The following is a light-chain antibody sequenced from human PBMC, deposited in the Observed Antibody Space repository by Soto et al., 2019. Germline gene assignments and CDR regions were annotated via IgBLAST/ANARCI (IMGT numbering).Light chain of an antibody. Sequence: EIVLMQSPGTLSLSPGERATLSCRASQSVSSNYLAWYQQKPGQPPRLLIYDASSRATGIPARFSGSGSGTDFTLTITSLEPEDFAVYFCQQRRNWPPEFAFGPGTRVD. CDR2: DAS. CDR3: QQRRNWPPEFA. J-gene: IGKJ3*01. V-gene: IGKV3D-20*02. CDR1: QSVSSNY.